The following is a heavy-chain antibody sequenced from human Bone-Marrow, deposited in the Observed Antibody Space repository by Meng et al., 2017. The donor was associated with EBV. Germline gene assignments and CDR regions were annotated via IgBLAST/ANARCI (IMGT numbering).Heavy chain of an antibody. D-gene: IGHD1-26*01. J-gene: IGHJ6*02. Sequence: VQLVESGGALVQAGGSVRYPGAASGFSITKYWMHWVRQAPGKGLVWVSRIDSFGTERNYAESVKGRFTISRDNAKNTVYLQMNSLRAEDTGVYYCASPYRTNIIGYYFYGIDVWGQGTTVTVS. V-gene: IGHV3-74*01. CDR1: GFSITKYW. CDR2: IDSFGTER. CDR3: ASPYRTNIIGYYFYGIDV.